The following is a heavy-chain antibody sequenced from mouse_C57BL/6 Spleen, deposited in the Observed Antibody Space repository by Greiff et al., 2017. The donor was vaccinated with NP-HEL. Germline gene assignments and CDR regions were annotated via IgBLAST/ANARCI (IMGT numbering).Heavy chain of an antibody. V-gene: IGHV5-4*01. Sequence: DVQLVESGGGLVKPGGSLKLSCAASGFTFSSYAMSWVRQTPEKRLEWVATISDGGSYTYYPDNVKGRFTISRDNAKNNLYLQMSHLKSEDTAMYYCARDSTMVTTDAFAYWGQGTLVTVSA. CDR1: GFTFSSYA. CDR3: ARDSTMVTTDAFAY. CDR2: ISDGGSYT. D-gene: IGHD2-2*01. J-gene: IGHJ3*01.